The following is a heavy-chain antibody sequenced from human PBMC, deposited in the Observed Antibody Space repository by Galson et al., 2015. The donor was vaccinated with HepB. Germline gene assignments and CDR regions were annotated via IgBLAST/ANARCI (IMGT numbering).Heavy chain of an antibody. CDR1: GFTFSSYS. CDR3: ARDRVPAAIGVWSVYYYYYYMDV. CDR2: ISSSSSYI. J-gene: IGHJ6*03. V-gene: IGHV3-21*01. Sequence: SLRLSCAASGFTFSSYSMNWVRQAPGKGLEWVSSISSSSSYIYYADSVKGRFTISRDNAKNSLYLQMNSLRVEDTAVYYCARDRVPAAIGVWSVYYYYYYMDVWGKGTTVTVSS. D-gene: IGHD2-2*01.